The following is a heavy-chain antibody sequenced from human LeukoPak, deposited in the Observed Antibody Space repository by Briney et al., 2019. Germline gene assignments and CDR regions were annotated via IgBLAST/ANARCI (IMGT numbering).Heavy chain of an antibody. D-gene: IGHD3-3*01. CDR3: AREKYYDFWSGYYYYYMDV. CDR2: IYYSGST. V-gene: IGHV4-39*07. J-gene: IGHJ6*03. Sequence: SETLSLTCSVSGDSISSSSSYWGWIRQPPGKGLEWIGSIYYSGSTYYNTSLKSRVTISVDTSKNQFSLKLNSVTAADTAVYYCAREKYYDFWSGYYYYYMDVWGKGTTVTVSS. CDR1: GDSISSSSSY.